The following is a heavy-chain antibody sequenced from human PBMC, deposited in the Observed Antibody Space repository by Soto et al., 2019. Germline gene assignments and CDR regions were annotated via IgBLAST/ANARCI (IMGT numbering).Heavy chain of an antibody. Sequence: SVKVSCKASVFSVDTTYCIHWVRRAPGQGLEWMGSINPNSGDTNYAQNFQGRVTMTRDTSISTAYMEVSSLTSDDTAVYYCGSPRSGPSPDVGHWGYGTVVTVSS. J-gene: IGHJ4*01. D-gene: IGHD2-15*01. CDR3: GSPRSGPSPDVGH. CDR1: VFSVDTTYC. CDR2: INPNSGDT. V-gene: IGHV1-2*02.